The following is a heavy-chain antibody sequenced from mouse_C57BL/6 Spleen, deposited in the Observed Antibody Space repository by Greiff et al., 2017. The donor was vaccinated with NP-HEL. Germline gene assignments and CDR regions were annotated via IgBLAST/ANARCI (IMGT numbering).Heavy chain of an antibody. Sequence: QVQLQQSGAELVRPGSSVKLSCKASGYTFTSYWMHWVKQRPIQGLEWIGNIDPSDSDTHYNQKFKDKATLTVDKSSSTAYMQLSSLTSEDSAVYYCAIRLDLDQYYYAGYWGQGTTLTVSS. J-gene: IGHJ2*01. CDR2: IDPSDSDT. D-gene: IGHD2-12*01. CDR3: AIRLDLDQYYYAGY. CDR1: GYTFTSYW. V-gene: IGHV1-52*01.